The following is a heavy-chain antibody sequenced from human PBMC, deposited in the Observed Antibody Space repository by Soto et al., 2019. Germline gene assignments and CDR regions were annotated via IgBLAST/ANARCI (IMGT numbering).Heavy chain of an antibody. CDR1: GFTVSNTY. J-gene: IGHJ5*02. V-gene: IGHV3-53*02. D-gene: IGHD2-2*01. CDR3: ARALPVAKGGFDP. Sequence: VQLVETGGGLIRPGGYLRLDCAASGFTVSNTYMTWVRQHQGKGLECVSVIYTAGVTNYADSVKGRFIISRDNSKNTLYLKMNSLRAEDSAVYYCARALPVAKGGFDPWCQGTLVTVSS. CDR2: IYTAGVT.